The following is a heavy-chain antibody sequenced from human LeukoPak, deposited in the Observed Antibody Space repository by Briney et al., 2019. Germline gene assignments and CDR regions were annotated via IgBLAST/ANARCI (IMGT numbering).Heavy chain of an antibody. D-gene: IGHD2-15*01. CDR3: ARVSQRYCSGGSCYSGAFDI. V-gene: IGHV4-4*02. CDR2: IYHSGST. Sequence: PSETLSLTCAVSGGSISSSNWWSWVRQPPGKGLEWIGEIYHSGSTNYNPSLKSRVTISVDKSKNQFSLKLSSVTAADTAVYYCARVSQRYCSGGSCYSGAFDIWGQGTMVTVSS. CDR1: GGSISSSNW. J-gene: IGHJ3*02.